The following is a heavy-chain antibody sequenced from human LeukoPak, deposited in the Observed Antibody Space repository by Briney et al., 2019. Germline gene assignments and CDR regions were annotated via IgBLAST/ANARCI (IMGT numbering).Heavy chain of an antibody. CDR3: ARVSVVVPGAFDY. CDR2: ISAYNGNT. J-gene: IGHJ4*02. CDR1: GYTFTSYG. D-gene: IGHD2-2*01. V-gene: IGHV1-18*01. Sequence: ASVKVSCKASGYTFTSYGISWVRQAPGQGLEWMGWISAYNGNTNYAQKLQGRVTMTRDTSISTAYMELSRLRSDDTAVYYCARVSVVVPGAFDYWGQGTLVTVSS.